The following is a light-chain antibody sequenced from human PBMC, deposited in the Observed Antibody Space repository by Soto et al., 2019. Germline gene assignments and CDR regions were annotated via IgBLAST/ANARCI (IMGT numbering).Light chain of an antibody. J-gene: IGKJ1*01. CDR1: QNFGSTY. Sequence: EVVLTQSPDTLSLSPGERATLSCRASQNFGSTYLAWYQQKRGQAPRFLISDSSTRAPGIPARFSGSGSGTEFTLTISSLQSDDFAVYYCQQFGDWPSFGLGTKVDIK. CDR2: DSS. CDR3: QQFGDWPS. V-gene: IGKV3-20*01.